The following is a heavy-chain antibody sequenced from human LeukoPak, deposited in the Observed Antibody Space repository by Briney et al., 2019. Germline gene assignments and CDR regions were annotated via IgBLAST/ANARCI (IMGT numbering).Heavy chain of an antibody. CDR3: ARPETQYSSGLDGFDI. CDR2: ISSNGGRT. Sequence: GGSLRLSCAASGFTFRSYGMHWVRQAPGKGLEYVSAISSNGGRTYYANSVKGRFTISRDNAKNTLYLQMNSLRTEDTAVYYCARPETQYSSGLDGFDIWGQGTMVTVSS. D-gene: IGHD6-19*01. V-gene: IGHV3-64*01. CDR1: GFTFRSYG. J-gene: IGHJ3*02.